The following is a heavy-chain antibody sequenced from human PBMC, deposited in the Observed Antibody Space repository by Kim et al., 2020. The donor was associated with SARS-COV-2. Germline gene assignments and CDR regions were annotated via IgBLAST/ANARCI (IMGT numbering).Heavy chain of an antibody. V-gene: IGHV3-7*04. CDR3: AKGQHWLDP. J-gene: IGHJ5*02. Sequence: SEKDYVDSVKGRFTIPRDNAKKALYLQMNSLRAEDTAVDYCAKGQHWLDPWGQGTLVTVSS. CDR2: SEK.